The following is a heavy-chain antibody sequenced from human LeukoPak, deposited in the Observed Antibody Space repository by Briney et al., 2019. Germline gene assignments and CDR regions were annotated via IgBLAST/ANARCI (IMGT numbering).Heavy chain of an antibody. V-gene: IGHV1-69*06. CDR2: IIPIFGTA. CDR1: GGTFSSYA. CDR3: AKCWSSGSTVRVDY. Sequence: SVKVSCKASGGTFSSYAISWVRQAPGQGLEWMGGIIPIFGTANYAQKFRGRVTITADKSTRTAYMELSSLRAEDTAVYYCAKCWSSGSTVRVDYWGQGTLVSVSS. J-gene: IGHJ4*02. D-gene: IGHD3-22*01.